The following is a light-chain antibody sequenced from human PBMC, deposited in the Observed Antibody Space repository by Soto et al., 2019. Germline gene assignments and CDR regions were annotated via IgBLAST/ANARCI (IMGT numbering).Light chain of an antibody. CDR3: QQSYSTPYT. V-gene: IGKV1-39*01. J-gene: IGKJ2*01. CDR2: GAS. CDR1: QITSSF. Sequence: DIQMTQSPSSLSASVGDRVTITCRASQITSSFLNWYQQEPGKAPKLLIYGASSLQRGVPSRFSGGGSGTDFTLTIGSLQPEDFATYYCQQSYSTPYTFGRGTELEIK.